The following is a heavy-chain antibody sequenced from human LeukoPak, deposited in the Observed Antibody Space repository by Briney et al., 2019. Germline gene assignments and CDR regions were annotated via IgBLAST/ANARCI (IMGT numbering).Heavy chain of an antibody. D-gene: IGHD2-15*01. J-gene: IGHJ6*02. CDR3: ARSTAAALYGMGV. Sequence: SETLSLTCAVSGGSISSGGYSWSWIRQPPGKGLEWIGYIYHSGSTYYNPSLKSRVTISVDRSRNQFSLKLSSVTAADTAVYYCARSTAAALYGMGVWGQGTTVTVSS. CDR1: GGSISSGGYS. CDR2: IYHSGST. V-gene: IGHV4-30-2*01.